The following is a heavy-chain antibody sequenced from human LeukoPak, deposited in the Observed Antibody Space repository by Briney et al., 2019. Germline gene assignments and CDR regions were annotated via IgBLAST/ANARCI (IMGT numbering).Heavy chain of an antibody. CDR3: ARLYVGATFRRFDY. D-gene: IGHD1-26*01. CDR2: IYYSGST. CDR1: GGSISSYY. V-gene: IGHV4-59*08. J-gene: IGHJ4*02. Sequence: SETLSLTCTVCGGSISSYYWSWIRQPPGKGPEGIGYIYYSGSTNYNPSLKSRVTISVDTSKHQFSLKLSSVTAADTAVYYCARLYVGATFRRFDYWGQGTLVTVSS.